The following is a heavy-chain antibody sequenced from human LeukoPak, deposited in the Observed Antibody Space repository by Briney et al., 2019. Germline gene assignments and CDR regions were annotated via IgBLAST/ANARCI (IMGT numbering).Heavy chain of an antibody. J-gene: IGHJ4*02. CDR3: AKGYGSGSSSSDY. Sequence: PGGSLRLSCAASGFTFSSYGMHWARQAPGKGLEWVALIRYDGSNKYYADSVKGRFTISRDNSKNTLNLQMNSLRVEDTAVYYCAKGYGSGSSSSDYWGQGTLVTVSS. V-gene: IGHV3-30*02. D-gene: IGHD3-10*01. CDR2: IRYDGSNK. CDR1: GFTFSSYG.